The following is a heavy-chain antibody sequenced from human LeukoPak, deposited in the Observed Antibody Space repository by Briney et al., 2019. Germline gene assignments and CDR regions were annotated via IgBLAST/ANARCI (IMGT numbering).Heavy chain of an antibody. Sequence: GGSLRLSCAASGFTFSSFGMHWVRQAPGQGLEWVAFVRYDGTNKYYADSVKGRFTISRDNSKNTLSLQMNSLRAEDTALYYCARGGRYCSGGSCYEYYFDYWGQGTLVTVSS. CDR1: GFTFSSFG. V-gene: IGHV3-30*02. CDR3: ARGGRYCSGGSCYEYYFDY. J-gene: IGHJ4*02. D-gene: IGHD2-15*01. CDR2: VRYDGTNK.